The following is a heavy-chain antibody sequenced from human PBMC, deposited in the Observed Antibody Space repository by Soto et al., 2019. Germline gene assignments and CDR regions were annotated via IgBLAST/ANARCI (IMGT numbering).Heavy chain of an antibody. J-gene: IGHJ6*02. CDR2: IIPVLGTA. CDR1: GGTLRNYG. Sequence: QVQLVQSGAEVKKPGSSVRVSCKASGGTLRNYGISWVRQAPGQGLEWMGGIIPVLGTANYAQKFQGRVTITADESTSTVDMDVTSLRSEDTAVYYCSRGDATKIVVTTYYGMDVWGQGTTVTVSS. V-gene: IGHV1-69*11. CDR3: SRGDATKIVVTTYYGMDV. D-gene: IGHD4-17*01.